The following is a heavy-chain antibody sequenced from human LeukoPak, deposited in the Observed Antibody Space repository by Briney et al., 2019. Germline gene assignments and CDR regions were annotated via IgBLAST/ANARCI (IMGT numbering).Heavy chain of an antibody. CDR3: ATDSVYCSSTSCSQYYFDY. Sequence: GGSLRLSCAASGFTFSDYYMSWIRQAPGKGLEWVSYISSSGSTIYYADSVKGRFTISRDNAKNSLYLQMNSLRAEDTAVYYCATDSVYCSSTSCSQYYFDYWGQGTLVTVSP. J-gene: IGHJ4*02. D-gene: IGHD2-2*01. V-gene: IGHV3-11*04. CDR2: ISSSGSTI. CDR1: GFTFSDYY.